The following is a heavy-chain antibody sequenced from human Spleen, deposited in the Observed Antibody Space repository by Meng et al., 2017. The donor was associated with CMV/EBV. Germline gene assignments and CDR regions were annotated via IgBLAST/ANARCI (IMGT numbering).Heavy chain of an antibody. D-gene: IGHD6-19*01. J-gene: IGHJ4*02. CDR3: ARDLGYSSSL. V-gene: IGHV1-46*01. Sequence: ASVKVSCKASENSFSSYYMHWVRQAPGQGLEWMGIINPNDNTTTYAQKFQGRVAMTRDTSTSTVYMELSSLRSEDTAVFYCARDLGYSSSLWGQGTLVTVSS. CDR1: ENSFSSYY. CDR2: INPNDNTT.